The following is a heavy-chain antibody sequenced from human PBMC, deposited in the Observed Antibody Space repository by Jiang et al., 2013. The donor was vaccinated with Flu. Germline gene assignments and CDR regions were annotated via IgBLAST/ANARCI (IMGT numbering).Heavy chain of an antibody. CDR3: ARDRADGGAGYYFGMDV. D-gene: IGHD3-10*01. Sequence: GGVVQPGGSLRLSCAASGFMFNIHAMHWVRQAPGKGLEWVAVMSNHGTNEYYADSVKGRFTISRDNSKNTLYLQMDSLRSEDTAVYYCARDRADGGAGYYFGMDVWGQGTTVTVSS. CDR2: MSNHGTNE. CDR1: GFMFNIHA. J-gene: IGHJ6*02. V-gene: IGHV3-30-3*01.